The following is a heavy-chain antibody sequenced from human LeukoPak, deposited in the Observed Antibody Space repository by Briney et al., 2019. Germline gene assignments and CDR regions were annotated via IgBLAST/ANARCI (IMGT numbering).Heavy chain of an antibody. J-gene: IGHJ4*02. CDR1: DFSVNNNY. D-gene: IGHD6-13*01. Sequence: GGSLRLSCAASDFSVNNNYMNWVRQAPGKGLEWVSLMDTFGGIYYRDSVKGRFTISRDNAKSSLYLEMNSLRVEDTAVYYCARGPRILAAGSYYFDYWGQGSLVTVSS. V-gene: IGHV3-69-1*01. CDR3: ARGPRILAAGSYYFDY. CDR2: MDTFGGI.